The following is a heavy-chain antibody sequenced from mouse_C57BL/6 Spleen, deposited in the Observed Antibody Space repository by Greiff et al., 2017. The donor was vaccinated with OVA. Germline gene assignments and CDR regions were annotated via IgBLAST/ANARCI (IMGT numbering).Heavy chain of an antibody. Sequence: VQLQQSGAELARPGASVKLSCKASGYTFTSYGISWVKQRTGQGLEWIGEIYPRSGNTYYNEKFKGKATLTADKSSSTAYMELRSLTSEDSAVYFCASQTAQATGCAYWGQGTLVTVSA. CDR1: GYTFTSYG. D-gene: IGHD3-2*02. CDR3: ASQTAQATGCAY. J-gene: IGHJ3*01. CDR2: IYPRSGNT. V-gene: IGHV1-81*01.